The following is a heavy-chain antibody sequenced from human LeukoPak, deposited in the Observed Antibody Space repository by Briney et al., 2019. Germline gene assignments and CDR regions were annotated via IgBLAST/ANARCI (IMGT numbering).Heavy chain of an antibody. V-gene: IGHV4-34*01. D-gene: IGHD3-22*01. J-gene: IGHJ4*02. CDR2: INHSGST. CDR3: ARFPQDSSGYFDY. CDR1: GGSFSGYY. Sequence: SETLSLTCAVYGGSFSGYYWSWIRQPPGKGLEWIGEINHSGSTNYSPSLKSRVTISVDTSKNQFSLKLSSVTAADTAVYYCARFPQDSSGYFDYWGQGTLVTVSS.